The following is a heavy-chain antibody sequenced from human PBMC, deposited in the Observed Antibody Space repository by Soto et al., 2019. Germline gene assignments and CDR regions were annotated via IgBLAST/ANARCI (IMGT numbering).Heavy chain of an antibody. CDR1: GGSISDFY. Sequence: SEPLSLTCNVSGGSISDFYWSWIRQSPGKRLEWIGYLYYTGSTNYNPALKSRVTISLDTSKNQFSLKVRSVTAADTAVYYCARGGGYDFRSSQAPPIDVWGQGTTGTVSS. V-gene: IGHV4-59*01. J-gene: IGHJ6*02. CDR3: ARGGGYDFRSSQAPPIDV. CDR2: LYYTGST. D-gene: IGHD3-3*01.